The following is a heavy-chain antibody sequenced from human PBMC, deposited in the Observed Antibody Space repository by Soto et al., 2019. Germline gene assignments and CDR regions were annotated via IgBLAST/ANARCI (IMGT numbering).Heavy chain of an antibody. Sequence: KPSETLSLTCTVSGGSFSSSAYYWGWIRQPPGKGLEWIGSMYNSGSTYYNPSLKSRVTLSADTSKNQFSLKLSSVTAADTAVYYCVRHSRYFDSNWFDPWGQGTLVTVSS. D-gene: IGHD3-9*01. CDR1: GGSFSSSAYY. J-gene: IGHJ5*02. CDR3: VRHSRYFDSNWFDP. CDR2: MYNSGST. V-gene: IGHV4-39*01.